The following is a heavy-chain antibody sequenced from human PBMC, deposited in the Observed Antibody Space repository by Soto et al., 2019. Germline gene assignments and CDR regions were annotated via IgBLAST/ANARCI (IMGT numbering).Heavy chain of an antibody. Sequence: HPGGSLRLSCAASGFTFSSYAMSWVRQAPGKGLEWVSAISGSGGSTYYADSVKGRFTISRDNSKNTLYLQMNSLRAEDTAVYYCAKDPGVRNYYDSSGYFDYWGQGTLVTVSS. CDR1: GFTFSSYA. CDR3: AKDPGVRNYYDSSGYFDY. D-gene: IGHD3-22*01. J-gene: IGHJ4*02. CDR2: ISGSGGST. V-gene: IGHV3-23*01.